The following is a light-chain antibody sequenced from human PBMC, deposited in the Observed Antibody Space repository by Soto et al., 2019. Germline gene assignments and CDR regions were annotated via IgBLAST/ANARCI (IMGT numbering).Light chain of an antibody. CDR3: QQRSNWPRT. V-gene: IGKV3-11*01. Sequence: EIVLTQSPATLSLSPGERATLSCRASQSVSGNLAWYQHKPGQAPRILIFDASNRATGIPARFSGSGSGTDFTLTISSLEPEDFALYYCQQRSNWPRTFGQGTKVDIK. CDR1: QSVSGN. J-gene: IGKJ1*01. CDR2: DAS.